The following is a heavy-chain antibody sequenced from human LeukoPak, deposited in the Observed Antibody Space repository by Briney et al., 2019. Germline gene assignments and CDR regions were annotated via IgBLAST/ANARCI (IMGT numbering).Heavy chain of an antibody. D-gene: IGHD2-15*01. J-gene: IGHJ4*02. CDR3: ARVFCSGGSCYNGIEY. CDR1: GFTFSSYS. Sequence: GGSLRLSCAASGFTFSSYSMNWVRQAPGKGLEWVSSISTSSTYIYYADSVKGRFTISRDNAKNSLYLLMNSLRAEDTAVYYCARVFCSGGSCYNGIEYWGQGTLVTVSP. CDR2: ISTSSTYI. V-gene: IGHV3-21*01.